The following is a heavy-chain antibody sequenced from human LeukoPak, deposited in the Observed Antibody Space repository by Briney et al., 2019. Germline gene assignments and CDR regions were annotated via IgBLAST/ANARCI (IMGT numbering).Heavy chain of an antibody. V-gene: IGHV3-53*01. J-gene: IGHJ6*02. CDR1: GFTVSSNY. CDR3: ARASSDLENYYYYGMDV. Sequence: GGSLRLSCAASGFTVSSNYMSWVRQAPGKGLEWVSVIYSGGSSYYADSVKGRFTLSRDNSKNTLYLQMNSLRAEDTAVYYCARASSDLENYYYYGMDVWGQGTTVTVSS. D-gene: IGHD1-1*01. CDR2: IYSGGSS.